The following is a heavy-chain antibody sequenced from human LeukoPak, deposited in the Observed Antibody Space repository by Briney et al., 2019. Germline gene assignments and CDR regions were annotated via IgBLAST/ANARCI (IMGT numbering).Heavy chain of an antibody. CDR1: GGSTNYYY. V-gene: IGHV4-59*08. CDR3: ASVGYYGSGSYYMDV. D-gene: IGHD3-10*01. Sequence: SETLSLTCSVSGGSTNYYYWSWIRQPPGKGLEWIGYIYYQGGTNYNPSLKSRVTISVDTSKNQFSLKLSSVTAADTAVYYCASVGYYGSGSYYMDVWGKGTTVTVSS. J-gene: IGHJ6*03. CDR2: IYYQGGT.